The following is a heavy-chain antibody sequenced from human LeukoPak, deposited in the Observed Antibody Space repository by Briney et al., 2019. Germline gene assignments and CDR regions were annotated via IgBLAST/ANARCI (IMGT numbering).Heavy chain of an antibody. CDR1: GFTFSSYW. V-gene: IGHV3-74*01. CDR2: INTDRSST. D-gene: IGHD1-26*01. CDR3: ARDRSGSYYFGY. Sequence: GSLRLSCAASGFTFSSYWMHWVRQAPGKGLVSVSHINTDRSSTNYADSVKGRFTISRDNAKNTLYLQMNSLRAEDTAVYYCARDRSGSYYFGYWAQGTLVTVSS. J-gene: IGHJ4*02.